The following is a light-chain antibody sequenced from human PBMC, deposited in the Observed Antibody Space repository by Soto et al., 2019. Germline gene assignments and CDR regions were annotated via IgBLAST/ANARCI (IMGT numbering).Light chain of an antibody. J-gene: IGKJ1*01. V-gene: IGKV1-39*01. CDR3: QQYDFWPRT. CDR2: AAS. Sequence: IQMTQSPSSPSASVGDRVTITCRASQSITSYLNWYQQKPGKAPKLLIYAASSLQSGVPSRFSGSGSGTEFTLTISSLQSEDFAVYYCQQYDFWPRTFGQGTKVDIK. CDR1: QSITSY.